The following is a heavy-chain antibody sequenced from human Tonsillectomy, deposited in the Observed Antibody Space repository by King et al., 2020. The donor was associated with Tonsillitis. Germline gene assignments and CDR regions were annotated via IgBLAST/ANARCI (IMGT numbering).Heavy chain of an antibody. J-gene: IGHJ5*02. CDR3: ARRSGYYGDWFDP. CDR1: GFTFSSYS. Sequence: VQLVESGGGLVKPGGSLRLSCAASGFTFSSYSMNWVRQAPGKGLEWVSSISGSGSYIYYAESVKGRFIISRDNAKNSLYLQMNSLRAEDTAVYYCARRSGYYGDWFDPWGQGTLVTVSS. CDR2: ISGSGSYI. V-gene: IGHV3-21*01. D-gene: IGHD3-22*01.